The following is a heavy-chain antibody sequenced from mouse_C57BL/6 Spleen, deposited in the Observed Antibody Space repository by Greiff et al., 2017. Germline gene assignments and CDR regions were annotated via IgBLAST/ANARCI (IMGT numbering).Heavy chain of an antibody. CDR1: GYTFTSYW. CDR2: IPPNSGST. V-gene: IGHV1-64*01. Sequence: QVQLQQPGAELVKPGASVKLSCKASGYTFTSYWMHWVKQRPGQGLEWIGMIPPNSGSTNYNEKFKSKATLTVDKSSSTAYMQLSSLTSEDSAVYYCAREGYTIKAWFAYWGQGTLVTVSA. J-gene: IGHJ3*01. CDR3: AREGYTIKAWFAY. D-gene: IGHD3-1*01.